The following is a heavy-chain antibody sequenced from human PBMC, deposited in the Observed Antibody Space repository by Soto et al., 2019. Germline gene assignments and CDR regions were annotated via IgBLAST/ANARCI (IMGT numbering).Heavy chain of an antibody. CDR3: ARSPTYYYGSGSYYVDY. CDR1: GFTFSSYA. D-gene: IGHD3-10*01. CDR2: ISGSGGST. J-gene: IGHJ4*02. V-gene: IGHV3-23*01. Sequence: PGGSLRLSCAASGFTFSSYAMSWVRQAPGKGLEWVSAISGSGGSTYYADSVKGRFTISRDNSKNTLYLQMNSLRAEDTAVYYCARSPTYYYGSGSYYVDYWGQGTLVTVSS.